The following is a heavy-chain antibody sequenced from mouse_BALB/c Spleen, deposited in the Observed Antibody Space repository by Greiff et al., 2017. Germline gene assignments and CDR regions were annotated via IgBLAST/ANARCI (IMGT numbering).Heavy chain of an antibody. Sequence: EVKLQESGPDLVNPSQSLSLTCTVTGYSITSGYSWHWIRQFPGNKLEWMGYIHYSGSTNYNPSLKSRISITRDTSKNQFFLQLNSVTTEDTATYYCAMIYYDYAWFAYWGQGTLVTVSA. CDR2: IHYSGST. CDR1: GYSITSGYS. V-gene: IGHV3-1*02. D-gene: IGHD2-4*01. J-gene: IGHJ3*01. CDR3: AMIYYDYAWFAY.